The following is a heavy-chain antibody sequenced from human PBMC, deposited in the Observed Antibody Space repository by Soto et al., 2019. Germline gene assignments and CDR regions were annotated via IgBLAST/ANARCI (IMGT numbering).Heavy chain of an antibody. Sequence: SETLSLTCTVSGGSISSGGYYWSWIRQHPGKGLEWIGYIYYSGSTYYNPSLKSRVTISVDTSKNQFSLKLSSVTAADTAVYYCARGNRQPYYFDYWGQGTLVTVSS. J-gene: IGHJ4*02. V-gene: IGHV4-31*03. CDR3: ARGNRQPYYFDY. D-gene: IGHD1-1*01. CDR2: IYYSGST. CDR1: GGSISSGGYY.